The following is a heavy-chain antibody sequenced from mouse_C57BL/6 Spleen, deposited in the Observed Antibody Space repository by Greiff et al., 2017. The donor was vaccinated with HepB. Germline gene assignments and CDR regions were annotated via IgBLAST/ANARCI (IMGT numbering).Heavy chain of an antibody. CDR3: ARNDYGRFLAMDY. CDR1: GFTFSDYG. CDR2: ISSCSSTI. D-gene: IGHD2-4*01. Sequence: EVHLVESGGGLVKPGGSLKLSCAASGFTFSDYGMHWVRQAPEKGLEWVAYISSCSSTIYYADTVKGRFTISRDNAKNTLYLQMTSLRSEDTAMYYCARNDYGRFLAMDYWGQGTSVTVSS. V-gene: IGHV5-17*01. J-gene: IGHJ4*01.